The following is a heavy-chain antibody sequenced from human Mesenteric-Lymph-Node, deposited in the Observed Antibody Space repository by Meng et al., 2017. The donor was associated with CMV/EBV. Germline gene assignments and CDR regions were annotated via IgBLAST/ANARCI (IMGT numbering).Heavy chain of an antibody. V-gene: IGHV4-31*03. CDR1: GGSVSSGHHY. CDR2: IYYSGNT. J-gene: IGHJ5*02. D-gene: IGHD5-12*01. CDR3: ARLPPGGGYIFLDP. Sequence: LRLSCTVSGGSVSSGHHYWNWIRQHPGKGLEWIGYIYYSGNTYYNPSLKRRVTMSLDTSKNQFSLELRSVTAADTAVYYCARLPPGGGYIFLDPWGQGTLVTVSS.